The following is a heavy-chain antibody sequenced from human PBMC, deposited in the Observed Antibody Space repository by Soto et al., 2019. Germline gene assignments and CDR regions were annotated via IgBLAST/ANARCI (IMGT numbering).Heavy chain of an antibody. V-gene: IGHV4-39*01. Sequence: SETLSLTRAVPGRCIITSNYYWGWSLERGGKVMERIGSIYFSGSTYYNPSLRSRVTISVDLSKRQLSLKLSSVTAAATAVYYCGRHGPQRPPVVVVSPTYNWFAPWGQGTLVAVSS. D-gene: IGHD2-15*01. CDR2: IYFSGST. J-gene: IGHJ5*02. CDR1: GRCIITSNYY. CDR3: GRHGPQRPPVVVVSPTYNWFAP.